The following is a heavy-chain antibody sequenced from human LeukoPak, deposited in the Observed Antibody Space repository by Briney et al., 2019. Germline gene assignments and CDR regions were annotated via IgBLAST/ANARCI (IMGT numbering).Heavy chain of an antibody. V-gene: IGHV1-2*02. J-gene: IGHJ4*02. CDR1: GYTFTSNP. CDR3: TREDY. Sequence: GASVKVSCKASGYTFTSNPILWVRQAPGQGLEWMGWIIPNSGATTYAQKFQGRVAMTRDTSISTAFMELSSLRSDDTAVYYCTREDYWGQGTPVTVSS. CDR2: IIPNSGAT.